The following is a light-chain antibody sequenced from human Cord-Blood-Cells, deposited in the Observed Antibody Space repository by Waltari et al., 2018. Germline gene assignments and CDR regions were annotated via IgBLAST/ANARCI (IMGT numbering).Light chain of an antibody. Sequence: QSVLPQPPSVSGAPGQRVTISCTCSSSNIGAGYDGHWYQQLPGTAPKLLIYGNTNRPSGVPDRFSGSKSGTPASLAITGLQAEDEADYYCQSYDSSLSGWVFGGGTKLTVL. CDR1: SSNIGAGYD. J-gene: IGLJ3*02. CDR3: QSYDSSLSGWV. CDR2: GNT. V-gene: IGLV1-40*01.